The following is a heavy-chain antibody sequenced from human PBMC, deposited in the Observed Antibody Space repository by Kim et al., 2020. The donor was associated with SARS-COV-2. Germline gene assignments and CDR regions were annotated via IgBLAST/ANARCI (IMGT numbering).Heavy chain of an antibody. J-gene: IGHJ3*02. CDR1: GGSISSGSYY. D-gene: IGHD3-22*01. CDR2: IYTSGST. V-gene: IGHV4-61*02. CDR3: AREGHYYDSSGYWGDAFDI. Sequence: SETLSLTCTVSGGSISSGSYYWSWIRQPAGKGLEWIGRIYTSGSTNYNPSLKSRVTISEDTSKNQFSLKLSSVTAADTAVYYCAREGHYYDSSGYWGDAFDIWGQETMVTVSS.